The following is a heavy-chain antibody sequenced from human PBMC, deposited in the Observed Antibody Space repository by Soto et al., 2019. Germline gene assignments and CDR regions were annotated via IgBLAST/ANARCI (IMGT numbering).Heavy chain of an antibody. Sequence: ASVKVSCKASGYTFTSYGISWVRQAPGQGLEWMGWISAFNGNTYYAQKLQGRVTMTTDTSTSTAYMELRSLRSDDTAVYYCARGVGSGTYYNQYNWFDPWGQGTLVTVSS. J-gene: IGHJ5*02. CDR1: GYTFTSYG. CDR2: ISAFNGNT. CDR3: ARGVGSGTYYNQYNWFDP. V-gene: IGHV1-18*01. D-gene: IGHD3-10*01.